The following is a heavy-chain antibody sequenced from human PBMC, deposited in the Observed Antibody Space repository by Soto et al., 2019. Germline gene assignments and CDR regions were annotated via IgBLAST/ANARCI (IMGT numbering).Heavy chain of an antibody. Sequence: GGSLRLSCVVSGFNFNRNSMNWVRLAPEKGLEWLSYISASGSAIYYADSVKGRFSVSRDNGKYSLYLQMNSLRAEDTAVYYCAAWAGGDWLGPFDYWGHGTLVTVSS. J-gene: IGHJ4*01. CDR3: AAWAGGDWLGPFDY. V-gene: IGHV3-48*04. CDR2: ISASGSAI. CDR1: GFNFNRNS. D-gene: IGHD6-19*01.